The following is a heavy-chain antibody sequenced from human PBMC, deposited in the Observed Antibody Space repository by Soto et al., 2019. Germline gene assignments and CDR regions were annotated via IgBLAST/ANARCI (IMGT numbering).Heavy chain of an antibody. CDR3: ARGALLRVTTLKRMNYYYGMDV. CDR1: GGSISSYY. CDR2: MYNTGST. V-gene: IGHV4-59*01. Sequence: PSETLSLTCTVSGGSISSYYWSWIRQPPGKGLEWIGYMYNTGSTIYNPSLKCRVTISVDTSKNQFSLKLSSVTAADTAVYYCARGALLRVTTLKRMNYYYGMDVWGQGNTVTVSS. D-gene: IGHD4-17*01. J-gene: IGHJ6*02.